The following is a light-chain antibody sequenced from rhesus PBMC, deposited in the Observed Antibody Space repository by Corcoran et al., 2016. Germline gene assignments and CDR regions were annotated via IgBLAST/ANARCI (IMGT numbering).Light chain of an antibody. CDR3: QQHDSHPWT. CDR2: GAS. J-gene: IGKJ1*01. CDR1: QTISSF. V-gene: IGKV1-44*01. Sequence: DIQMTQSPSSLSASVGDRVTITCRASQTISSFLAWYQQKPGKVPKLLIYGASSLESGVPSRFSGSGAGTEVTLTISSLQPEDFATYYCQQHDSHPWTFGQGTKVEIK.